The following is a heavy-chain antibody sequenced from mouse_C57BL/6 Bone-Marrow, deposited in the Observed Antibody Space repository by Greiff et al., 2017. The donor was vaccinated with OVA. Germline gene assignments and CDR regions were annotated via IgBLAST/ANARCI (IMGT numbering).Heavy chain of an antibody. CDR2: IHPNSGST. CDR3: APKGNYGPYYFDY. J-gene: IGHJ2*01. Sequence: QVHVKQPGAELVKPGASVKLSCKASGYTFTSYWMHWVKQRPGQGLEWIGMIHPNSGSTNYNEKFKSKATLTVDKSSSTAYMQLSSLTSEDSAVYYCAPKGNYGPYYFDYWGQGTTLTVSS. D-gene: IGHD1-1*01. CDR1: GYTFTSYW. V-gene: IGHV1-64*01.